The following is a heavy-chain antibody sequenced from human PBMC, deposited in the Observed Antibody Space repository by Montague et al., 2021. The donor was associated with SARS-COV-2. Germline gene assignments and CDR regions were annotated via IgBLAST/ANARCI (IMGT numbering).Heavy chain of an antibody. CDR2: SRPT. CDR3: ARNSYDHYGLDV. Sequence: SRPTRYHPSLRSRATISLDLSKNHFSLDLSSVTAADTAVYYCARNSYDHYGLDVWGQGTT. J-gene: IGHJ6*02. V-gene: IGHV4-59*08.